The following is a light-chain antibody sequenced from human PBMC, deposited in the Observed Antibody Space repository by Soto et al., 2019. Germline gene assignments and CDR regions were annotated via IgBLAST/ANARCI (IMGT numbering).Light chain of an antibody. CDR3: QQFEDWPT. Sequence: EIVMTQSPATLLLPTGETATLSCGASQSVRKNLAWYQQKPGQAPRLLIYGTSNRATGIPDRISGSRSGTEFTLTISSLQSEDFGVYYCQQFEDWPTFGQGTKVDIK. V-gene: IGKV3-15*01. CDR2: GTS. J-gene: IGKJ1*01. CDR1: QSVRKN.